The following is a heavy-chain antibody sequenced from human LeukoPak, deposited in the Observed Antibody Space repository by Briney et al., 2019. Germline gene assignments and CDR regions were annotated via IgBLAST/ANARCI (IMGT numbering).Heavy chain of an antibody. V-gene: IGHV1-2*02. J-gene: IGHJ5*02. CDR3: ARDRPHQQLMP. CDR1: GYTLIDYY. D-gene: IGHD4-11*01. CDR2: INPKDGGT. Sequence: ASVKVSCKASGYTLIDYYMHWVRQAPGQGLEWMGYINPKDGGTKYAQRFQDRVTMTRDTSINTAYVELSSLRSDDTAVYYCARDRPHQQLMPWGQGTLVTVSS.